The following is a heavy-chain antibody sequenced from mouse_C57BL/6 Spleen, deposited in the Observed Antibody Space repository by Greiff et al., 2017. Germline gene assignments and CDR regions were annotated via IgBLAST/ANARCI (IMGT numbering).Heavy chain of an antibody. J-gene: IGHJ4*01. CDR3: ARGHYYGSREGMDY. Sequence: EVQGVESGPGMVKPSQSLSLTCTVTGYSITSGYDWHWIRHFPGNKLEWMGYISYSGSTNYNPSLKSRISITHDTSKNHSLLKLNSVTTEDTATYYCARGHYYGSREGMDYWGQGTSVTVSS. V-gene: IGHV3-1*01. CDR1: GYSITSGYD. CDR2: ISYSGST. D-gene: IGHD1-1*01.